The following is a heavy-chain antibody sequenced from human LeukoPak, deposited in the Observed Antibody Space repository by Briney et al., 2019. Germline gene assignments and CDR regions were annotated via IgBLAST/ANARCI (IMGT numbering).Heavy chain of an antibody. CDR3: AKDRVGLNWFDP. J-gene: IGHJ5*02. CDR2: ISGSGGST. D-gene: IGHD3-10*01. Sequence: PGGSLRLSCAASGFTFSSYWMHWVRQAPGKGLEWVSAISGSGGSTYYADSVKGRFTISRDNSKNTLYLRMNSLRAEDTAVYYCAKDRVGLNWFDPWGQGPRSPSPQ. CDR1: GFTFSSYW. V-gene: IGHV3-23*01.